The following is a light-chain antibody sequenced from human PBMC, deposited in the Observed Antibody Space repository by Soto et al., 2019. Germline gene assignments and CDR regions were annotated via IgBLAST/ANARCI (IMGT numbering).Light chain of an antibody. CDR3: QQYNNWWT. Sequence: VMPLSPATLSTSPGERANLSCRASLSISSNLAWYQQKPGQAPRLLIYGASTRATGIPARFSGSGSGTEFTLTISSQQSEDFAYYYWQQYNNWWTFGQGTKVDIK. J-gene: IGKJ1*01. V-gene: IGKV3-15*01. CDR1: LSISSN. CDR2: GAS.